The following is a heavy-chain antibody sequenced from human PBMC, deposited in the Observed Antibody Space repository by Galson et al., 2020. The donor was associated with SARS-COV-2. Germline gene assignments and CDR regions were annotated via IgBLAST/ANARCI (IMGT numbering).Heavy chain of an antibody. J-gene: IGHJ4*02. CDR3: ARARDGYRVLDY. Sequence: TGGSLSLSCAASGFTFSSYAMHWVSQAPGKGLEWVAVISYDGSNKYYADSVKGRFTISRDNSKNTLYLQMNSLRAEDTAVYYCARARDGYRVLDYWGQGTLVTVSS. CDR1: GFTFSSYA. D-gene: IGHD5-12*01. CDR2: ISYDGSNK. V-gene: IGHV3-30-3*01.